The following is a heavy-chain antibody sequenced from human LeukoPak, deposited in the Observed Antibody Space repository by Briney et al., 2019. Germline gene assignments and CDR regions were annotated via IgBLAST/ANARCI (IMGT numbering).Heavy chain of an antibody. J-gene: IGHJ4*02. V-gene: IGHV3-23*01. CDR2: ISVSVGST. CDR1: GFTLSSYA. D-gene: IGHD3-3*01. Sequence: PGGSLRLSFAASGFTLSSYAMSWVRQAPGKGLDWVSAISVSVGSTYYADSVKGRFTISRDNSKNTLYLQMNSLRAEDTAVYYCAKDGEGYYDFWSGYYGPFDYWGQGTLVTVSS. CDR3: AKDGEGYYDFWSGYYGPFDY.